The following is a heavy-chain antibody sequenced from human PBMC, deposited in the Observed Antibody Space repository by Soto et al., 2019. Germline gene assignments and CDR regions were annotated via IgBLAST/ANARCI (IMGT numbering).Heavy chain of an antibody. J-gene: IGHJ6*03. CDR2: ISGSGGAS. D-gene: IGHD3-10*01. CDR3: ARPDGDYFYNYMDV. V-gene: IGHV3-23*01. Sequence: HPGGSLRLSCAASGFTFSRYVMSWVRQAPGKGLEWVSVISGSGGASYYGNSVRGRFTISRDNSKNTLYLQMNSLRADDTAVYYCARPDGDYFYNYMDVWGKGTTVTVSS. CDR1: GFTFSRYV.